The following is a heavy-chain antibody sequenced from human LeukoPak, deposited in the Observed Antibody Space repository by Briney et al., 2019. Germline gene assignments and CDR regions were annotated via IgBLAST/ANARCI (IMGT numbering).Heavy chain of an antibody. CDR3: ARGNYYDSRNAFDI. Sequence: SETLSLTCTVPGGSISTYYWSCIRQPAGKGLEWIGRIYTGGSTNYNPSLRSRVTMSVDTSKNQFSLKLSSVTAADTAVYYCARGNYYDSRNAFDIWGQGTMVTVSS. CDR2: IYTGGST. V-gene: IGHV4-4*07. D-gene: IGHD3-22*01. J-gene: IGHJ3*02. CDR1: GGSISTYY.